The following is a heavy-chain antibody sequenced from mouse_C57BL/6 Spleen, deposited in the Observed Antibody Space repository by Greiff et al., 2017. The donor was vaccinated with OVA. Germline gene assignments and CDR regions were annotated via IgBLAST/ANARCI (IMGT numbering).Heavy chain of an antibody. CDR3: SKRAYGNCNYYWYVDD. CDR1: GYTFTSYW. CDR2: IDPSDSDT. J-gene: IGHJ1*03. Sequence: QVQLQQSGAELVKPGASVKMSCKASGYTFTSYWMHWVKQRPGQGLEWIGEIDPSDSDTNYNQKFKGKATLTVDTSSSTAYMQLSSLTSEDSAVYACSKRAYGNCNYYWYVDDWGTGTTVTVSS. V-gene: IGHV1-50*01. D-gene: IGHD2-1*01.